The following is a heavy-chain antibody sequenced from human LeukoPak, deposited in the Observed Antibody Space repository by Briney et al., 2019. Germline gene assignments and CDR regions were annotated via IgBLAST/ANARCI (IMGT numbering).Heavy chain of an antibody. CDR1: GGSIRSYH. CDR3: AREAYCGGDCYSGFDY. V-gene: IGHV4-59*01. J-gene: IGHJ4*02. Sequence: SETLSLTCTVSGGSIRSYHWSWIRQPPGKRLEWIGYIYDSGSTNYNPSLKSRVTISIDTSKNQFSLKLSSVTAADAAVYYCAREAYCGGDCYSGFDYWGQATLVTVSS. D-gene: IGHD2-21*02. CDR2: IYDSGST.